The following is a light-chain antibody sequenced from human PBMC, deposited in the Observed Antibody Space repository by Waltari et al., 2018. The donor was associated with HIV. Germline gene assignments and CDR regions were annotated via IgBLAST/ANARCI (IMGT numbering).Light chain of an antibody. CDR3: VLYMGSGVWV. CDR2: RTN. J-gene: IGLJ3*02. CDR1: SGSVSTNSY. Sequence: QTVVTQEPSFSVSPGGTVTLTCGLSSGSVSTNSYPSWYQQTPGQAPRTLTHRTNTGYSGVPDLFSGSVRGNKAALTITGAQADDEADDYCVLYMGSGVWVVGGGTKLTVL. V-gene: IGLV8-61*01.